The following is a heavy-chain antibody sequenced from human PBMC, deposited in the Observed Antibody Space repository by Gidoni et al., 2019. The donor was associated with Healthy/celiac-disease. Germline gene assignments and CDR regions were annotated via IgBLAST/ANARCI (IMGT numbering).Heavy chain of an antibody. Sequence: EVQLVESGGGLVQPGGSRRHSCAASGVTVSSDAMSWVRQAPGKGLEWVSAISGSGGSTYYAVSVNGRFTISRDNSKNTLYLQMNSLRAEATAVYYCAKDREVVVPAARPGWFDPWGQGTLVTVSS. V-gene: IGHV3-23*04. CDR1: GVTVSSDA. J-gene: IGHJ5*02. D-gene: IGHD2-2*01. CDR3: AKDREVVVPAARPGWFDP. CDR2: ISGSGGST.